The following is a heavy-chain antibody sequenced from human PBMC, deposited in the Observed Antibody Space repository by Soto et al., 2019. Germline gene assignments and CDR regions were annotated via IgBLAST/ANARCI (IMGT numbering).Heavy chain of an antibody. Sequence: GGSLRLSCVGSEFTFSMTWVRQAPGKGLEWASMISNDGSSTYYADSVKGRFTISRDNSKKILYLQMNSLRAEDTAVYYCAQRPDAFDIWAKGQWSPSPQ. J-gene: IGHJ3*02. CDR1: EFTFS. V-gene: IGHV3-23*01. CDR2: ISNDGSST. CDR3: AQRPDAFDI.